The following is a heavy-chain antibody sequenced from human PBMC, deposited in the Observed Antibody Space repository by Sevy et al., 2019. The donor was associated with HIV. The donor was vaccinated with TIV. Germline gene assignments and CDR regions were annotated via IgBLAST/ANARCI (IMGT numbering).Heavy chain of an antibody. CDR2: IKQDGSQK. Sequence: GGSLRLSCAASGFTFSDYYMGWVRQAPGKGLEWVANIKQDGSQKNYLDSVKGRFTISRDNAKNSLYLQMNRLRVDDTAVYYCARESCPGDYWGQGTLVTVS. CDR1: GFTFSDYY. CDR3: ARESCPGDY. J-gene: IGHJ4*02. V-gene: IGHV3-7*01.